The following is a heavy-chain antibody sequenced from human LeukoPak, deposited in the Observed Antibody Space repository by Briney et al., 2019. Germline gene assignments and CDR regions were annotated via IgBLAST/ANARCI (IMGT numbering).Heavy chain of an antibody. Sequence: GGSLRLSCAASGFIFNKYWMSWVRQAPGKGLEWVANIKQDGSEKYYADPVKGRFTISRDNAQNSVYLQMNSVRAEDTAVYYCARGITVTTRKLYYYYGMDVWGQGTTVTVSS. J-gene: IGHJ6*02. CDR3: ARGITVTTRKLYYYYGMDV. CDR2: IKQDGSEK. V-gene: IGHV3-7*01. CDR1: GFIFNKYW. D-gene: IGHD4-17*01.